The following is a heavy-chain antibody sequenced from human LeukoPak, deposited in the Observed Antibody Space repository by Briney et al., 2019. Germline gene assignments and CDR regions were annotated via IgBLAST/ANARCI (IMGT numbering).Heavy chain of an antibody. Sequence: ASVKVSCKAFGYTFISYYMNWVRQAPGQGLEWMGIINPSGGSTSHAQKFQGRVTMSRDTSTSTVYMELSSLRSEDTAVYYCARGRLSTVVSPLWDWGQGTLVTVSS. CDR2: INPSGGST. CDR3: ARGRLSTVVSPLWD. CDR1: GYTFISYY. V-gene: IGHV1-46*01. D-gene: IGHD4-23*01. J-gene: IGHJ4*02.